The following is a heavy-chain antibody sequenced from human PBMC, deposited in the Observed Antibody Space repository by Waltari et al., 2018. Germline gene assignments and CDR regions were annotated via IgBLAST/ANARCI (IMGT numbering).Heavy chain of an antibody. Sequence: QVQLVQSGAEVKKPGASVKVSCKASGYTFTSYAMHWVRQAPGQRLEWMGWINAGNGNTKYSQKFQGRVTITRDTSASTAYMELSSLRSEDTAVYYCATHRYCSGGSCYSYYYYGMDVWGQGTTVTVSS. J-gene: IGHJ6*02. V-gene: IGHV1-3*01. CDR3: ATHRYCSGGSCYSYYYYGMDV. CDR1: GYTFTSYA. D-gene: IGHD2-15*01. CDR2: INAGNGNT.